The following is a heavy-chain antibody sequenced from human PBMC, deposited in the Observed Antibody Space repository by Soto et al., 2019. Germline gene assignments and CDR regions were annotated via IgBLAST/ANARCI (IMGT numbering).Heavy chain of an antibody. Sequence: GGSLRLSCAASGFTFSSYDMHWVRQATGKALEWVSTINIAGDTYYSDSVKGRFTISRENVKNSLYLQMNSLRAGDTAVYYCSRGYSGGYYYFVSWGQGTLVPVSS. J-gene: IGHJ4*02. D-gene: IGHD6-19*01. CDR3: SRGYSGGYYYFVS. CDR2: INIAGDT. CDR1: GFTFSSYD. V-gene: IGHV3-13*01.